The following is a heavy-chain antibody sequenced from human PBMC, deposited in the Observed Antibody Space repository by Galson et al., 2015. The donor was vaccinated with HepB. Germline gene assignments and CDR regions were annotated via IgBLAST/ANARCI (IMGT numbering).Heavy chain of an antibody. CDR1: GFTFSSYS. CDR3: ARDYDILTGYFTGFDP. CDR2: ISSSSYI. D-gene: IGHD3-9*01. J-gene: IGHJ5*02. Sequence: SLRLSCAASGFTFSSYSMNWVRQAPGKGLEWVSSISSSSYIYYADSVKGRFTISRDNAKNSLYLQMNSLRAEDTAVYYCARDYDILTGYFTGFDPWGQGTLVTVSS. V-gene: IGHV3-21*01.